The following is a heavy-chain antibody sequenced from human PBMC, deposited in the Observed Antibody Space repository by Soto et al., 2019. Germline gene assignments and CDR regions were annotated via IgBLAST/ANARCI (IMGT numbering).Heavy chain of an antibody. D-gene: IGHD6-6*01. CDR1: GFAFSNYA. J-gene: IGHJ4*02. V-gene: IGHV3-23*01. Sequence: GGSLRLSCAAYGFAFSNYAIHWVRQAPGKGLEWVSSISTSIDATYYADSVKGRFTISRDDSKNTLYLQMNSLRAEDSAVYYCAKDRTVAARNFDYWGQGTQVTVSS. CDR3: AKDRTVAARNFDY. CDR2: ISTSIDAT.